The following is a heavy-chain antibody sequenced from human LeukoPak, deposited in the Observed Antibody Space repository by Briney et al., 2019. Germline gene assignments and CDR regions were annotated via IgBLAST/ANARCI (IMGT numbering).Heavy chain of an antibody. J-gene: IGHJ4*02. CDR1: GGSISSYY. V-gene: IGHV4-4*07. CDR3: ARGAGYSGSYQYYFDY. Sequence: SETLSLTCTVSGGSISSYYWSWIRQPAGKGLEWIGRIYTSGSTNYNPSLKSRVTMSVDTSKNQVSLKLSSVTAADTAVYYCARGAGYSGSYQYYFDYWGQGTLVTVSS. CDR2: IYTSGST. D-gene: IGHD1-26*01.